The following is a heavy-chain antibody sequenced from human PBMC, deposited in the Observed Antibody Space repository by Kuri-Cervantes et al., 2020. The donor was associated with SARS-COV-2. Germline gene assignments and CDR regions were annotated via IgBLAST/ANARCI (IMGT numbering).Heavy chain of an antibody. J-gene: IGHJ3*02. D-gene: IGHD2/OR15-2a*01. CDR1: GYTFTSYD. V-gene: IGHV1-8*02. CDR3: ARQYCDSVSCYSDAFDI. Sequence: ASVKVSCKASGYTFTSYDINWVRQATGQGLEWMGWMNPNSGNTGYAQKFQGRITITRNTSISTAYMELSSLRSEDTAMYYCARQYCDSVSCYSDAFDIWGQGTMVTVSS. CDR2: MNPNSGNT.